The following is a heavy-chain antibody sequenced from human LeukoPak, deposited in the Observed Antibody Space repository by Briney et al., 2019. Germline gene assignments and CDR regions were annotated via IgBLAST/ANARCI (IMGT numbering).Heavy chain of an antibody. CDR2: ISSSSSYI. D-gene: IGHD6-19*01. Sequence: GGSPRLSCAASGFTFSSYEMNWVRQAPGKGLEWVSSISSSSSYIYYADSVKGRFTISRDNAKNSLYLQMNSLRAEDTAVYYCAFNSGYSSAWSPDYWGQGTLVTVSS. CDR3: AFNSGYSSAWSPDY. J-gene: IGHJ4*02. V-gene: IGHV3-21*01. CDR1: GFTFSSYE.